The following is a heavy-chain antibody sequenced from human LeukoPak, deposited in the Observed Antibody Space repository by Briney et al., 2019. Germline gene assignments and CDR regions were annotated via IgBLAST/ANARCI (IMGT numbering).Heavy chain of an antibody. CDR3: ARDRPYGDCSDY. D-gene: IGHD4/OR15-4a*01. CDR1: GFTFSNSW. J-gene: IGHJ4*02. V-gene: IGHV3-7*03. Sequence: GGSLRLSCAASGFTFSNSWMSWARQAPGKGLDWVANIKQDGSEKYYVDSVKGRFTISRDNAKNSLYLQMSSLRAEDTAVYYCARDRPYGDCSDYWGQGTLVTVSS. CDR2: IKQDGSEK.